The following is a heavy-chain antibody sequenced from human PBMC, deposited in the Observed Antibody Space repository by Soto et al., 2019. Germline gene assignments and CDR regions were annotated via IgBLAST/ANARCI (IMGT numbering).Heavy chain of an antibody. CDR3: ARDRYSSSWYF. CDR1: GFTFSSHA. Sequence: GGSLRLSCAASGFTFSSHAMSWVRQAPGKGLEWVSDISGSGGSTYYADSVKGRFTISRDNSKNTLYLQMNSLRAEDTAVYYCARDRYSSSWYFWGQGTLVTVSS. CDR2: ISGSGGST. D-gene: IGHD6-13*01. J-gene: IGHJ4*02. V-gene: IGHV3-23*01.